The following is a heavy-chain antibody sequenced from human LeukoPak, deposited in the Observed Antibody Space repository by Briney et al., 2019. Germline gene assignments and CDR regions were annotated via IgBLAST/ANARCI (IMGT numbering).Heavy chain of an antibody. D-gene: IGHD6-6*01. Sequence: PGGSLRLSCAASGSTFSTFSMNWVRQAPGKRLEWLSYISSTSRSTYYAASVKGRFIISRDNANNSLYLQLSGLKVEDTAVYYCARDRPPRPFDYWGPGVLVTVSS. CDR2: ISSTSRST. J-gene: IGHJ4*02. CDR1: GSTFSTFS. CDR3: ARDRPPRPFDY. V-gene: IGHV3-48*01.